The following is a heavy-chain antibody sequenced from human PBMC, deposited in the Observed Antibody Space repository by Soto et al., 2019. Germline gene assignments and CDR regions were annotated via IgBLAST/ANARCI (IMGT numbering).Heavy chain of an antibody. J-gene: IGHJ4*02. D-gene: IGHD3-10*01. CDR1: GYSISSGYY. CDR3: ARDWGYYGSGSGDY. Sequence: PSETLSLTCAVSGYSISSGYYWGWIRQPPGKGLEWIGSIYHSGSTYYNPSLKSRVTISVDTSKNQFSLKLSSVTAADTAVHYCARDWGYYGSGSGDYWGQGTLVTVSS. V-gene: IGHV4-38-2*02. CDR2: IYHSGST.